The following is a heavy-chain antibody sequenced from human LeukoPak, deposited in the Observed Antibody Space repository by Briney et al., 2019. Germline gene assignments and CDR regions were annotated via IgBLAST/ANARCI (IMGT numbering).Heavy chain of an antibody. D-gene: IGHD3-9*01. Sequence: SETLSLTCTVSGGSNSSYYWSWIRQPPGKGLEWIGYIYYSGSPNYNPSLKSRVTISVDTSKNQFSLKLSSVTAADMAVYYCARFTGYYRWYYFDYWGQGTLVTVSS. V-gene: IGHV4-59*01. CDR3: ARFTGYYRWYYFDY. J-gene: IGHJ4*02. CDR2: IYYSGSP. CDR1: GGSNSSYY.